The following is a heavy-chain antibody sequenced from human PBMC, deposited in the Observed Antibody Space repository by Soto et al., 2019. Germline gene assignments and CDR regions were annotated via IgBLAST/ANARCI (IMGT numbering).Heavy chain of an antibody. J-gene: IGHJ4*02. CDR2: INHSGST. Sequence: PSETLSLTCTVSGGSISSGGYYWSWIRQPPGKGLEWIGEINHSGSTNYNPSLKSRVTISVDTSKNQFSLKLSSVTAADTAVYYCARGIDYSNDKGVIDYWGQGTLVTVSP. CDR1: GGSISSGGYY. D-gene: IGHD4-4*01. CDR3: ARGIDYSNDKGVIDY. V-gene: IGHV4-39*07.